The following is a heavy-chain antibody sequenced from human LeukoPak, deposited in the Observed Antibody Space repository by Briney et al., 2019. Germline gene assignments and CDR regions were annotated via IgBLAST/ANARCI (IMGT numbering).Heavy chain of an antibody. CDR1: RVTGSSNA. J-gene: IGHJ4*02. CDR2: IYNGGYK. Sequence: GRSLRLSFSASRVTGSSNAMTWVRQAPAKGLEWVSIIYNGGYKYYAVSVKGRFTISRDNSKNTLYLQMNSLTAEDTAVYYCAKLQFEDYWGQGTLVTVSS. V-gene: IGHV3-66*01. CDR3: AKLQFEDY. D-gene: IGHD2-21*01.